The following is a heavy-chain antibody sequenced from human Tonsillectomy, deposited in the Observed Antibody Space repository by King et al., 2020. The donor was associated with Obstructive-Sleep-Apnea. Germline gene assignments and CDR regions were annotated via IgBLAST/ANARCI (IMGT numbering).Heavy chain of an antibody. D-gene: IGHD3-3*01. Sequence: VQLVESGGGVVQPGRSLRLSCAASGFTLSSYAMHWVRQAPGKGLEWVAVISYDGSKKYYADSVKGRFTISRDNSKNTLYLQMNSLRAEDTAVYYCARDKIFGLETSTYYYSSYGLDVWAQGPTVTVSS. CDR2: ISYDGSKK. J-gene: IGHJ6*01. CDR3: ARDKIFGLETSTYYYSSYGLDV. V-gene: IGHV3-30*04. CDR1: GFTLSSYA.